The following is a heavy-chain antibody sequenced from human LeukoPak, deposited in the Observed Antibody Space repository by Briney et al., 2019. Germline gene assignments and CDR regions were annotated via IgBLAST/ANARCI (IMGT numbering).Heavy chain of an antibody. J-gene: IGHJ4*02. D-gene: IGHD3-22*01. V-gene: IGHV3-23*01. CDR2: IIGSGSST. CDR1: GFTFSSYG. Sequence: PGGSPRLSCAASGFTFSSYGMSWVRQAPGKGLQWVSVIIGSGSSTYYADSVKGRFTISRDNSRNTLYLQMNSLRAEDTAVYYCARDYYDSSGYSYFDYWGQGTLVTVSS. CDR3: ARDYYDSSGYSYFDY.